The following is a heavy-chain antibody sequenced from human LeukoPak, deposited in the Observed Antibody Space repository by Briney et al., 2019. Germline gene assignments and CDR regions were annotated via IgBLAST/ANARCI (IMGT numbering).Heavy chain of an antibody. CDR1: GFSLSTSGMC. V-gene: IGHV2-70*11. Sequence: ESGPTLVNPTQTLTLTCTFSGFSLSTSGMCVSWIRQPPGKALEWLARIDWYDDKYYSTSLKTRVTISKDTSKNQVVLTMTNMDPVDTATYYCARTGTIVVGYYFDYWGQGTLVTVSS. D-gene: IGHD3-22*01. J-gene: IGHJ4*02. CDR3: ARTGTIVVGYYFDY. CDR2: IDWYDDK.